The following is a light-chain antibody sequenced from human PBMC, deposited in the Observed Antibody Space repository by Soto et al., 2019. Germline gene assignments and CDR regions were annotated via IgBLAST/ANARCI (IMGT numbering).Light chain of an antibody. CDR3: QQYNNWPPWK. V-gene: IGKV3-15*01. CDR1: QYVSSR. CDR2: GAS. Sequence: KVMTNSPGTLSVSPWERATLSCRTSQYVSSRLAWYQQKPGQAPRLLIYGASTRATGIPGRFSGSGSGTEFTLTIRSLQSEDFAVYYCQQYNNWPPWKFGQGTKVDIK. J-gene: IGKJ1*01.